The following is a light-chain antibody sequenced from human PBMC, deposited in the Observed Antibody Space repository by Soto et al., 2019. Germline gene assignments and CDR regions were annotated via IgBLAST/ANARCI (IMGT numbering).Light chain of an antibody. J-gene: IGKJ2*01. Sequence: DIQMTQSPSTLSATVGDRVTITCRASQTIGTWLAWYQHKPGKAPKFLKYHAPSLETGVPSRFSGSGYGTEFTLTITNLQPEDFSTYYCCQNKSYLYSFGQATTLEI. CDR3: CQNKSYLYS. CDR2: HAP. CDR1: QTIGTW. V-gene: IGKV1-5*01.